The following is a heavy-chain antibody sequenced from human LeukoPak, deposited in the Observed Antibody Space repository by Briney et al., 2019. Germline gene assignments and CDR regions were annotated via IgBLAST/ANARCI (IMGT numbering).Heavy chain of an antibody. Sequence: GGSLRLSCGASGFTFDDYWMSWVRQAPGQGLEWVANINQDGSEKYYLDSAKGRFTISRDNARNSLYLQMNSLRAEDTAVYYCVRYKSGTGRTAAFDVWGRGTMVTVSS. D-gene: IGHD3-10*01. CDR1: GFTFDDYW. V-gene: IGHV3-7*01. CDR2: INQDGSEK. CDR3: VRYKSGTGRTAAFDV. J-gene: IGHJ3*01.